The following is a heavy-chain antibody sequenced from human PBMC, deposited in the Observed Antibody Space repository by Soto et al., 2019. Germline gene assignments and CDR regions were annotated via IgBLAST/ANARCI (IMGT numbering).Heavy chain of an antibody. J-gene: IGHJ4*02. D-gene: IGHD1-7*01. CDR3: ARDAGPDRKLELLSD. CDR1: GGSISSGDYY. Sequence: QVQLQESGPGLVKPSQTLSLTCTVSGGSISSGDYYWSWIRQPPGKGLEWIGYIYYSGSTYYNPSLKSRVTISVDTSKNQFSLKLSSVTAADTAVYYCARDAGPDRKLELLSDWGQGTLVTVSS. CDR2: IYYSGST. V-gene: IGHV4-30-4*01.